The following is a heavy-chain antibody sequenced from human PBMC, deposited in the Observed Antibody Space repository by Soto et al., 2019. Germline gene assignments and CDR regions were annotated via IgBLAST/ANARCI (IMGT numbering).Heavy chain of an antibody. CDR2: IIPIFGTA. Sequence: GASVKVSCKASGGTFSSYAISWVRQAPGQGLEWMGGIIPIFGTANYAQKFQGRVTITADESTSTAYMELSSLRSEDTAVYYCARATLIEASPIGEAFDIWGQGTMVTVSS. J-gene: IGHJ3*02. CDR3: ARATLIEASPIGEAFDI. CDR1: GGTFSSYA. D-gene: IGHD1-26*01. V-gene: IGHV1-69*13.